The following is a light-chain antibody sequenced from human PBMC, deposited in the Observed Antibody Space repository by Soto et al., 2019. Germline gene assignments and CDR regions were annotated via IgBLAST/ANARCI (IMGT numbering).Light chain of an antibody. V-gene: IGLV2-8*01. Sequence: QSVLTQPPSASGSPGQSVTISCTGTSSDIGVYNYVSWYQQHPGKAPKLMIYEVSERPSGVPDRFSSSKSGNTASLTVSGLQTEDEADYYCSSYAGSNNLYVFGTGTKLTVL. CDR3: SSYAGSNNLYV. CDR2: EVS. J-gene: IGLJ1*01. CDR1: SSDIGVYNY.